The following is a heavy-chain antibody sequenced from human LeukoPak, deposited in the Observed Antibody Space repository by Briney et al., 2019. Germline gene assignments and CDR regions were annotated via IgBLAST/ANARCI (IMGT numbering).Heavy chain of an antibody. CDR2: ISGSGGST. CDR1: GFTFSSYA. CDR3: ARDSYYYDSSGYYYPRGSGDY. J-gene: IGHJ4*02. D-gene: IGHD3-22*01. V-gene: IGHV3-23*01. Sequence: GGSLRLSCAAPGFTFSSYAMSWVRQAPGKGLEWVSAISGSGGSTYYADSVKGRFTISRDNSKNTLYLQMNSLRAEDTAVYYCARDSYYYDSSGYYYPRGSGDYWGQGTLVTVSS.